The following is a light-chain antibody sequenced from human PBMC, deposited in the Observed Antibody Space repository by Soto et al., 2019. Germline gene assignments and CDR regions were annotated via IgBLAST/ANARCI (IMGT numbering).Light chain of an antibody. J-gene: IGKJ4*01. CDR2: HAS. CDR1: QSVYSN. Sequence: EIVMTQYPATLSVSPGERATLSCRASQSVYSNLAWYQQKPGQAPRLLIYHASTRATGIPARFSGGGSGTEFTLTISSLQSEDFAVYYCQQYTKWPLTFGGGTKVEIK. V-gene: IGKV3-15*01. CDR3: QQYTKWPLT.